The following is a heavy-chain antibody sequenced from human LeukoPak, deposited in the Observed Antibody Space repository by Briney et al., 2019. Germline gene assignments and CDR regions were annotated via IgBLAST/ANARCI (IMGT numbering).Heavy chain of an antibody. CDR2: IDSDGTTT. V-gene: IGHV3-74*01. J-gene: IGHJ5*02. CDR1: GFTLGNAW. Sequence: GGSLRLSCAASGFTLGNAWMYWVRQAPGEGLVWVSRIDSDGTTTIYADSVKGRFTISRDNAKNTVYLQMNSLRVEDTAVYYCARDRPHNWFDPWGQGTLVTVSS. CDR3: ARDRPHNWFDP. D-gene: IGHD1-14*01.